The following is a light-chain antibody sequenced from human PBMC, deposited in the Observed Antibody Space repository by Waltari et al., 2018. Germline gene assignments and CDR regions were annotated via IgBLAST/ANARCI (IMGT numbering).Light chain of an antibody. CDR2: KAS. V-gene: IGKV1-5*03. Sequence: DIQMTQSPSTLSASVGDRVTITCRASQSISTWLAWYQQKPGKAPKLLVYKASLLESGVPLRFSGSGSGTEFTLTISGLQPDESATYYCQQFHNSWTFGQGTKVEIK. CDR3: QQFHNSWT. CDR1: QSISTW. J-gene: IGKJ1*01.